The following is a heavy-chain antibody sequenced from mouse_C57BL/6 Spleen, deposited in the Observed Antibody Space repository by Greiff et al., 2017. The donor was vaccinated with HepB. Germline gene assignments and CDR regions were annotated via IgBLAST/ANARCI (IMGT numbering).Heavy chain of an antibody. Sequence: QVQLQQSGAELVMPGASVKLSCKASGYTFTSYWMHWVKQRPGQGLEWIGEIDPSDSYTNYNQKFKGKSTLTVDKSSGTAYMQLSSLTSEDSAVYYCARFYDYFLGAMDYWGQGTSVPVSS. J-gene: IGHJ4*01. V-gene: IGHV1-69*01. CDR2: IDPSDSYT. D-gene: IGHD2-4*01. CDR3: ARFYDYFLGAMDY. CDR1: GYTFTSYW.